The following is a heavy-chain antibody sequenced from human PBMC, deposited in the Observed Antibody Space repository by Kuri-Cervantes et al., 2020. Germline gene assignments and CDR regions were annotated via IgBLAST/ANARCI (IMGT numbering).Heavy chain of an antibody. D-gene: IGHD3-22*01. CDR3: ARMDYYDTSGGGAFDI. CDR1: GYTFTGYY. J-gene: IGHJ3*02. CDR2: INPNSGGT. V-gene: IGHV1-2*02. Sequence: ASVKVSCKASGYTFTGYYMHWVRQAPGQGLEWMGWINPNSGGTNYAQKFQGRVTMTRDTSISTAYMELSRLRSDDTAVYYCARMDYYDTSGGGAFDIWGQGTMVTVSS.